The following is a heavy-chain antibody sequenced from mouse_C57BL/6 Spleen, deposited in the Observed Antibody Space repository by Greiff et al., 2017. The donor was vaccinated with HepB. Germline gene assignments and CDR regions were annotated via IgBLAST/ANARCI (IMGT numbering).Heavy chain of an antibody. D-gene: IGHD1-1*01. CDR1: GSTFSSYW. CDR3: ERFYGSSSARYAY. V-gene: IGHV1-52*01. Sequence: VQLQQPGAELLWPGSSVKLSCKASGSTFSSYWMHWVKPRPIQGLVWIGNIDPSDSETHYNQKFKDMATLNVDKSSSTASMQLSSLTSEDSAVYYWERFYGSSSARYAYWGQGVL. J-gene: IGHJ3*01. CDR2: IDPSDSET.